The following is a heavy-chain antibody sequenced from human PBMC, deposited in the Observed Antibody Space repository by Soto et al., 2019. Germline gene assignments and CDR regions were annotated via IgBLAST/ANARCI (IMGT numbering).Heavy chain of an antibody. CDR3: ARDHYGDYGDAFDI. Sequence: GGSLRLSCAASGFTFSSYWMSWVRQAPGKGLEWVANIKQDGSEKYYVDSVKGRFTISRDNAKNSLYLQMNSLRAEDTAVYYCARDHYGDYGDAFDIWGQGTMVTVSS. CDR1: GFTFSSYW. CDR2: IKQDGSEK. J-gene: IGHJ3*02. D-gene: IGHD4-17*01. V-gene: IGHV3-7*01.